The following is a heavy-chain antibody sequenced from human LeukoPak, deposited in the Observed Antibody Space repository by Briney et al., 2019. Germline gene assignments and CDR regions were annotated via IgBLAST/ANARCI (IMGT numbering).Heavy chain of an antibody. CDR1: GFTFSGSA. CDR2: IRSKANSYAT. V-gene: IGHV3-73*01. J-gene: IGHJ3*02. Sequence: GGSLKLSCAASGFTFSGSAMHWVRQASGKGLEWVGRIRSKANSYATAYAASVKGRFTISRDDSKNTAYLQMNSLETEDTAVYYCTNGGVTATDHDAFDIWGQGTMVTVSS. D-gene: IGHD2-21*02. CDR3: TNGGVTATDHDAFDI.